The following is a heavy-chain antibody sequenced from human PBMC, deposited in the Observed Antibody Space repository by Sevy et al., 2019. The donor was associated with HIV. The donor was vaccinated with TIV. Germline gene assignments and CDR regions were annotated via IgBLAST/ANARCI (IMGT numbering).Heavy chain of an antibody. CDR1: GFTFSSYS. J-gene: IGHJ4*02. V-gene: IGHV3-21*06. CDR2: ISGISNYI. CDR3: ARGRGDPRADCFDY. D-gene: IGHD2-21*02. Sequence: GESLKISCAASGFTFSSYSMNWVRQAPGKGLEWVSSISGISNYIYYADSVKGRFTISRDNAKSSLYLQMNSLRAEDTAVYYCARGRGDPRADCFDYWGQGTLVTVSS.